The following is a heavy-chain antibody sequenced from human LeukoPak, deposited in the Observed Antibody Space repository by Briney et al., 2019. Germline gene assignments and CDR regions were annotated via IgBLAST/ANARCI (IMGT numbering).Heavy chain of an antibody. J-gene: IGHJ6*03. D-gene: IGHD3-16*01. CDR2: IRYDGSNK. CDR1: GFTFSNYG. CDR3: AGGEKGFFYMDV. Sequence: PGGSLRLSCAASGFTFSNYGMHWVRQAPGQGLEWVAFIRYDGSNKYYADSVKGRFTISRDNSKNTLYLQMTGLRAEDTAVYYCAGGEKGFFYMDVWGKGTTVTVSS. V-gene: IGHV3-30*02.